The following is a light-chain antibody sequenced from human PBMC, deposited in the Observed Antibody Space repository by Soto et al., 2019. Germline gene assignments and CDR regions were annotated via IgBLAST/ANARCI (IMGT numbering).Light chain of an antibody. CDR1: QSVSDN. CDR2: GAS. J-gene: IGKJ1*01. V-gene: IGKV3-15*01. Sequence: EIVMTQSPATLSMSPGETATLSCRASQSVSDNLAWYQQKPGQAPRLLIYGASTRATGIPARFSGSGSGTEFTLTISSLQPEDFAVYYCQQYYNWPRTFGQGTKV. CDR3: QQYYNWPRT.